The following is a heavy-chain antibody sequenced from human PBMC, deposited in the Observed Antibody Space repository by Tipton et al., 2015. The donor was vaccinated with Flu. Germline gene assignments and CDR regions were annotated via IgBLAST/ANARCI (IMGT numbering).Heavy chain of an antibody. D-gene: IGHD2-2*01. CDR2: IYYSGRT. CDR3: ARDFCTSTTCSKFPYYSYGMDV. CDR1: GGSISSSSYY. V-gene: IGHV4-39*01. J-gene: IGHJ6*02. Sequence: TLSLTCSVSGGSISSSSYYWGWIRQSPGKGLEWIGNIYYSGRTFYSPSLTSRVTISVDTSKNQFSLKLRSVTAADTALYYCARDFCTSTTCSKFPYYSYGMDVWGQGTTVTVSS.